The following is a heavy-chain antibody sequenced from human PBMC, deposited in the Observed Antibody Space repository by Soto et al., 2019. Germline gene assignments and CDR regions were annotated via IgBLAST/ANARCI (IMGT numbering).Heavy chain of an antibody. D-gene: IGHD3-10*02. CDR2: IYWDDVK. Sequence: QITLKESGPTLVKPTQTLTLTCTFSGLSLSTSGEAVGWIRQPPGKALDLLALIYWDDVKRYNPTLKTRLTFTKDTSKCRVVLTLTNMDPVDTATYYCAHYVSTSPAGWFDPWGQGILVTVSS. V-gene: IGHV2-5*02. CDR3: AHYVSTSPAGWFDP. CDR1: GLSLSTSGEA. J-gene: IGHJ5*02.